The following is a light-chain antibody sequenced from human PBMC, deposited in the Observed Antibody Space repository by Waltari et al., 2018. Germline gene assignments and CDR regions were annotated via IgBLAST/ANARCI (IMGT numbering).Light chain of an antibody. V-gene: IGLV3-1*01. CDR3: QTWDNTTV. CDR2: QDS. J-gene: IGLJ1*01. CDR1: KLEDKY. Sequence: SYELTQPPSVSVLPGQTATLSCSATKLEDKYVCWYQQKPGQSPVLVMYQDSKRPSGIPERCSGSNSGDTATLTISGTQTVDEADYFCQTWDNTTVFGSGTRVTVL.